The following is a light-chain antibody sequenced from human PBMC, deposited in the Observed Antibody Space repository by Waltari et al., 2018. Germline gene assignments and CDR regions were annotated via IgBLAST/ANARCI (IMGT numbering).Light chain of an antibody. V-gene: IGKV3-20*01. CDR1: QSVSASY. Sequence: EIVLTQSPGTLSLSPGERATLSCRASQSVSASYLAWYQQKPGQAPRLLIYGASSRDTGIPDRLSGSGSGTDFTLTISRLEPEDFAVYYCQQYGSSSWTFGQGTKVEI. J-gene: IGKJ1*01. CDR2: GAS. CDR3: QQYGSSSWT.